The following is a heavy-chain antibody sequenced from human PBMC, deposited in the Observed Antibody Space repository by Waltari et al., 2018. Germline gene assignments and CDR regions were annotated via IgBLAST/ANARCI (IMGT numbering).Heavy chain of an antibody. Sequence: QLQLQESGPGLVKPSETLSLTCTVSGGSISSSSYYWGWIRQPPGKGLEWIGSIYYSGSTYYNPALKSRVTISVDTSKNQFSLKLSSVTAADTAVYYCARPMGPNCGGDCPSAFDIWGQGTMVTVSS. CDR2: IYYSGST. J-gene: IGHJ3*02. CDR3: ARPMGPNCGGDCPSAFDI. D-gene: IGHD2-21*01. V-gene: IGHV4-39*01. CDR1: GGSISSSSYY.